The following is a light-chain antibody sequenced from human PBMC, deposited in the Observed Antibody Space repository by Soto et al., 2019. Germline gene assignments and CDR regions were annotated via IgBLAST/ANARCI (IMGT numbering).Light chain of an antibody. CDR2: VNS. J-gene: IGLJ2*01. Sequence: VLTQPPSVSGAPGQRVTISCTGTSSNIWAGYDVHWYQQVPGTSPKLLIFVNSNRPSGVPDRFSGSKSGTSASLAITGLQAEDEADYYCQSYDNSLSVHVVFGGGTQLTVL. CDR3: QSYDNSLSVHVV. V-gene: IGLV1-40*01. CDR1: SSNIWAGYD.